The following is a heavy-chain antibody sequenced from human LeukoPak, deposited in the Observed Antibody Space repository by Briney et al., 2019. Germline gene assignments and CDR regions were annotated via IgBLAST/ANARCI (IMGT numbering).Heavy chain of an antibody. CDR3: AKEAGLFDV. CDR2: IRPDASKE. J-gene: IGHJ3*01. Sequence: SGGSLRLSCAASGFTFSSYGMHGVRQAPGKGLEWVAFIRPDASKEYHADSVKGRFIISRDNSKKILYLQMNSLRVEDTAMYYCAKEAGLFDVWGQGAMVIVSS. CDR1: GFTFSSYG. V-gene: IGHV3-30*02.